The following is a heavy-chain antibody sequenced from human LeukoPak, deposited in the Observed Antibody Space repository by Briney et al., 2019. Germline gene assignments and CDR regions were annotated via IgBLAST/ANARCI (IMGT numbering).Heavy chain of an antibody. CDR1: GGSISSSSYY. D-gene: IGHD4-17*01. Sequence: SETLSLTCTVSGGSISSSSYYWGWIRQPPGKGLEWIGSIYYSGSTYYSPSLKSRVTISVDTSKNQFSLKLSSVTAADTAVYYCARHDYGDYVVSNYMDVWGKGTTVTVSS. V-gene: IGHV4-39*01. J-gene: IGHJ6*03. CDR3: ARHDYGDYVVSNYMDV. CDR2: IYYSGST.